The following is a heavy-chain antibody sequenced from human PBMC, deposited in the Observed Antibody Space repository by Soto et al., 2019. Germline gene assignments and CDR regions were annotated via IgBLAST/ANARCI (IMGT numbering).Heavy chain of an antibody. CDR3: VKSRGGNNFDFFD. J-gene: IGHJ4*02. Sequence: GGSLRLSCSASGFTFSSYTMHWVRQAPGKGLDYVSGIRGNGDSPFYADSVKGGFTISRDNSKNALYLLMSSLSADDTAVYYCVKSRGGNNFDFFDWGQGALVTVSS. V-gene: IGHV3-64D*06. D-gene: IGHD5-12*01. CDR1: GFTFSSYT. CDR2: IRGNGDSP.